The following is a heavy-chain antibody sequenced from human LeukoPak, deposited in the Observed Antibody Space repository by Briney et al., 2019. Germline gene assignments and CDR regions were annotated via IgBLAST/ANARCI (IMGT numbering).Heavy chain of an antibody. CDR3: ARNEWGSYYFDY. J-gene: IGHJ4*02. Sequence: GGSLRLSCAASGSTFTTYAMSWVRQAPGKGLEWVSGVTGSGGSTYYADSVKGRFTISRDNAKNSLYLQMNSLRAEDTAVYYCARNEWGSYYFDYWGQGTLVTVSS. CDR2: VTGSGGST. V-gene: IGHV3-23*01. D-gene: IGHD1-1*01. CDR1: GSTFTTYA.